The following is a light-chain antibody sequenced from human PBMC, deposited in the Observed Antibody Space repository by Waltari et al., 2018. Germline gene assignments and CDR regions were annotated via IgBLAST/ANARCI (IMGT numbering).Light chain of an antibody. CDR1: QSVSSSY. CDR3: QQYGSSSIT. Sequence: EIVLTQPPGTLSLSPGERATLSCRASQSVSSSYVAWYQQKPGQAPRLLIYGASSRATGIPDRFSGSGSGTDFTLTISRLEPEDFAVYYCQQYGSSSITFGQGTRLEIK. V-gene: IGKV3-20*01. CDR2: GAS. J-gene: IGKJ5*01.